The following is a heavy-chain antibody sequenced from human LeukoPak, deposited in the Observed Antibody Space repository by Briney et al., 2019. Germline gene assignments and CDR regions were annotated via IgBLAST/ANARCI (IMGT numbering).Heavy chain of an antibody. CDR3: AREMGTIAVAGLDY. CDR1: GFTFSSYA. J-gene: IGHJ4*02. V-gene: IGHV3-30-3*01. D-gene: IGHD6-19*01. Sequence: GRSLRLSCAASGFTFSSYAMHWVRQAPGKGLEWVAVISYDGSNKYYADSVKGRFTISRDNSKNTLYLQMNSLRAEDTAVYYCAREMGTIAVAGLDYWGQGTLVTVSS. CDR2: ISYDGSNK.